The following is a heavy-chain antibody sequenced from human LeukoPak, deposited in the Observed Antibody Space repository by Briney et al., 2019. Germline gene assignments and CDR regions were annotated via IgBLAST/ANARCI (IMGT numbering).Heavy chain of an antibody. V-gene: IGHV4-34*01. J-gene: IGHJ4*02. D-gene: IGHD5-24*01. CDR1: GGSLSGYY. CDR2: INHNGTS. Sequence: KPSETLSLTCAVYGGSLSGYYWRWVRQPPGKGLEWIGEINHNGTSNYNPSLKIRVTISVDTSKNQFSLKLSSVTAADTAVYYCARGRMSTSYWGQGTLVTVSS. CDR3: ARGRMSTSY.